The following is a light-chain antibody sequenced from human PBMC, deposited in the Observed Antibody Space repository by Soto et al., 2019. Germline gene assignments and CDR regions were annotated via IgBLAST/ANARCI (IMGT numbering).Light chain of an antibody. CDR1: QSISNY. CDR3: QQTYSAPGT. Sequence: DIQMTQSPSSLSVSVGDRVTITCRAVQSISNYLNWYQQKPGKAPNLLIYAASSLQSGVPSRFSGSGSRTDFTLTISDLRPEDFETSYCQQTYSAPGTFGQGTQVEIK. V-gene: IGKV1-39*01. CDR2: AAS. J-gene: IGKJ1*01.